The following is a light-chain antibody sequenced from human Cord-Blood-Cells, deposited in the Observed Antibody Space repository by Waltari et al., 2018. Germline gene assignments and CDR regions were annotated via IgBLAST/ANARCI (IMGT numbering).Light chain of an antibody. V-gene: IGLV2-14*01. CDR1: SSDVGGYNY. CDR2: DVS. J-gene: IGLJ1*01. Sequence: QSALTQPASVYGSPGQSITISCTGTSSDVGGYNYVSWYQQHPGKAPKRMIYDVSNRPSVVSNRFSGSKSGNTASLTIAGLQAEDEADYYCSSYTSSSPPYVFGTGTKVTVL. CDR3: SSYTSSSPPYV.